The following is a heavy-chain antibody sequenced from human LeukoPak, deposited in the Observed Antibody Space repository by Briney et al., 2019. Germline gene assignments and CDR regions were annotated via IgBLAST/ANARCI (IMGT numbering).Heavy chain of an antibody. CDR1: GYTFTSYG. CDR3: ARDSPPSLVGATKGGVDY. CDR2: ISAYNGNT. V-gene: IGHV1-18*01. J-gene: IGHJ4*02. D-gene: IGHD1-26*01. Sequence: AXVKVSCKASGYTFTSYGISWVRQAPGQGVEGMGWISAYNGNTNYAQKLQGRVTMTTETYTSTAYMEQRRLRSDATAVYSCARDSPPSLVGATKGGVDYWGQGTLATVSS.